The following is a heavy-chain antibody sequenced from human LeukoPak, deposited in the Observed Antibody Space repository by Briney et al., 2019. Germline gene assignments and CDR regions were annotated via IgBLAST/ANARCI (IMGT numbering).Heavy chain of an antibody. J-gene: IGHJ4*02. V-gene: IGHV3-48*02. Sequence: PGGSLRLSCAASGFTFSSYSMNWVRQAPGKGLEWVSYISSSSSTIYYADSVKGRFTISRDNAKNSLYLQMNSLRDEDTAVYYCARGDRVGVTTGHFDYWGQGTLVTVSS. CDR1: GFTFSSYS. D-gene: IGHD1-26*01. CDR2: ISSSSSTI. CDR3: ARGDRVGVTTGHFDY.